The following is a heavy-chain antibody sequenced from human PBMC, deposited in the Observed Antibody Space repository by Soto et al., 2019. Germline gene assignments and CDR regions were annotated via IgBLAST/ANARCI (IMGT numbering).Heavy chain of an antibody. CDR3: AKGARYCSGGSCYDMLGGFQH. Sequence: GGSLRLSCAASGFTFSSYGMHWVRQAPGKGLEWVAVISYDGSNKYYADSVKGRFTISRDNSKNTLYLQMNSLRAEDTAVYYCAKGARYCSGGSCYDMLGGFQHWGQGTLVTVSS. J-gene: IGHJ1*01. V-gene: IGHV3-30*18. D-gene: IGHD2-15*01. CDR2: ISYDGSNK. CDR1: GFTFSSYG.